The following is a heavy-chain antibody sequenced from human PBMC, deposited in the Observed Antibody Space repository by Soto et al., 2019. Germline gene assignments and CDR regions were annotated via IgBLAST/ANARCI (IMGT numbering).Heavy chain of an antibody. CDR1: GGSISSSSYY. CDR2: IYYSGST. D-gene: IGHD2-15*01. Sequence: QLQLQESGPGLVKPSETLSLTCTVSGGSISSSSYYWGWIRQPPGKGLEWIGSIYYSGSTYYNPSLKSRVTISVDTSNNPFSLKLSSVTAADTAVYYCARCSGGSRLFDPWGQGTLVTVSS. V-gene: IGHV4-39*01. CDR3: ARCSGGSRLFDP. J-gene: IGHJ5*02.